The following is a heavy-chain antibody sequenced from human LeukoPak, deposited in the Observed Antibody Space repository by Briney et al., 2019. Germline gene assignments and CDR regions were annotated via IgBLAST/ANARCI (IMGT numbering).Heavy chain of an antibody. V-gene: IGHV4-34*01. Sequence: SETLSLTCTVPGGSISSYYWTWIRQPPGKGPEWIGEVNHGGSTNYSPSLKSRVTISVDTSKNQFSLRLKSVTAADTALYYCARGFFDYLLYNGGYYWYFYGLDVWGQGTMVAVSS. CDR1: GGSISSYY. D-gene: IGHD3-3*01. CDR2: VNHGGST. CDR3: ARGFFDYLLYNGGYYWYFYGLDV. J-gene: IGHJ6*02.